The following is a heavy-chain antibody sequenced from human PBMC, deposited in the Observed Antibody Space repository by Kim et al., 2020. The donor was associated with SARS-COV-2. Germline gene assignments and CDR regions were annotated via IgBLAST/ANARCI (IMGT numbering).Heavy chain of an antibody. D-gene: IGHD6-13*01. CDR2: IWYDGSNK. CDR3: ARDTPAPITAPGQVGFDY. J-gene: IGHJ4*02. Sequence: GGSLRLSCAASGFTFSSYGMHWVRQAPGKGLEWVAVIWYDGSNKYYADSVKGRFTISRDNSKNTLYLQMNSLRAEDTAVYYCARDTPAPITAPGQVGFDYWGQGTLVTVSS. V-gene: IGHV3-33*01. CDR1: GFTFSSYG.